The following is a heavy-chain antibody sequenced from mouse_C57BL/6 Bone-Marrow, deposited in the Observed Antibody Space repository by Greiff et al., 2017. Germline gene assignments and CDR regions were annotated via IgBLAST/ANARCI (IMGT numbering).Heavy chain of an antibody. CDR1: GYTFTSYW. CDR2: IHPNSGST. J-gene: IGHJ4*01. CDR3: ARRERGYAMDY. Sequence: QVQLQQPGAELVKPGASVKLSCKASGYTFTSYWMHWVKQRPGQGLEWIGMIHPNSGSTNYNEKFKSKATLTVDKSSSTAYMQLSSLTSEDSAVYYCARRERGYAMDYWGQGTSVTVSS. V-gene: IGHV1-64*01.